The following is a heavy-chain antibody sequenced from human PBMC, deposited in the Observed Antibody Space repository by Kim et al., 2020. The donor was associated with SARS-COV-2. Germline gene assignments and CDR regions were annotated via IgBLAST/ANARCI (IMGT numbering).Heavy chain of an antibody. V-gene: IGHV4-4*07. Sequence: SETLSLTCTVSGGSISSYYWSWIRQPAGKGLEWIGRIYTSGSTNYNPSLKSRVTMSVDTSKNQFSLKLSSVTAADTAVYYCAGGKRIVVVPGDDAFDIWGQGTMVTVSS. CDR1: GGSISSYY. J-gene: IGHJ3*02. D-gene: IGHD2-2*01. CDR2: IYTSGST. CDR3: AGGKRIVVVPGDDAFDI.